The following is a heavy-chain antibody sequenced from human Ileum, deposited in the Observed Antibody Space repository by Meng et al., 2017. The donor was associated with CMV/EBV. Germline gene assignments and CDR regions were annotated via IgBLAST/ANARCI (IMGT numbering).Heavy chain of an antibody. CDR2: ISSSSSFI. CDR1: GFTFSSYA. D-gene: IGHD2-21*01. Sequence: GGSLRLSCSASGFTFSSYAMNWVRQAPGKGLEWVSSISSSSSFIHYADSVRGRFTISRDFAKNSLYLQMNSLRAEDTAVYYCARDLRPCGADCSGSAFALWGQGTMVTVSS. CDR3: ARDLRPCGADCSGSAFAL. J-gene: IGHJ3*01. V-gene: IGHV3-21*01.